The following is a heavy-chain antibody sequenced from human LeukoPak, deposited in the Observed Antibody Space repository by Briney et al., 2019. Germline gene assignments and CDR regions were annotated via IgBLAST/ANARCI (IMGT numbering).Heavy chain of an antibody. D-gene: IGHD2-15*01. J-gene: IGHJ4*02. Sequence: GGSLRLSCAASEFTFSSYSMNWVRQAPGKGLEWVSYITNSGNSKSYADSVKGRFTISRDNSKNTLYLQMNSLRAEDTAVYYCAKVVASGYCSGGSCYSSLDYWGQGTLVTVSS. V-gene: IGHV3-48*01. CDR3: AKVVASGYCSGGSCYSSLDY. CDR1: EFTFSSYS. CDR2: ITNSGNSK.